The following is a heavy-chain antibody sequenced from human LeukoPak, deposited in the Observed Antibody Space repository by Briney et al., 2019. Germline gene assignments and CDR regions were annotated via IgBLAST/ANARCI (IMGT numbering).Heavy chain of an antibody. CDR2: FDPEDGET. CDR3: ATVRGYSYGFEY. CDR1: GYTLTELS. J-gene: IGHJ4*02. V-gene: IGHV1-24*01. Sequence: ASVKVSCKVSGYTLTELSMHWVRQAPGKGLEWMGGFDPEDGETIYAQKFQGRVTMTEDTSTDTAYMELSSLRSEDTAVYYCATVRGYSYGFEYWGQGTLVTVSS. D-gene: IGHD5-18*01.